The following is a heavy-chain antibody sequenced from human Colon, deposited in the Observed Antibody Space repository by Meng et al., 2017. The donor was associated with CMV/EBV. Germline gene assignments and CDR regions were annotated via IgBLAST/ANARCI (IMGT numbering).Heavy chain of an antibody. Sequence: AAGFIFSDHYMDWVRQAPGKVLEWVGRIRKKANSYTTEYSASVKGRFIISRDDSKNSLYLQMNSLKTEDTDVYYCVRRTPHDALDIWGQGTVVTVSS. CDR2: IRKKANSYTT. CDR1: GFIFSDHY. D-gene: IGHD4-23*01. J-gene: IGHJ3*02. V-gene: IGHV3-72*01. CDR3: VRRTPHDALDI.